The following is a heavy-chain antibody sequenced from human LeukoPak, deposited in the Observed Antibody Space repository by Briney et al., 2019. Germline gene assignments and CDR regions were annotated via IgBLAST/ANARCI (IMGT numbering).Heavy chain of an antibody. D-gene: IGHD3-22*01. J-gene: IGHJ4*02. Sequence: SETLSLTCTVSGGSISSSSYYWGWIRQPPGKGLEWIGSIYYSGSTYYNPSLKRRVTISVYTSKNQFSLKLSSVTAADTAVYYCARHGIRGYYYPPFDYWGQGTLVTVSS. CDR3: ARHGIRGYYYPPFDY. CDR2: IYYSGST. CDR1: GGSISSSSYY. V-gene: IGHV4-39*01.